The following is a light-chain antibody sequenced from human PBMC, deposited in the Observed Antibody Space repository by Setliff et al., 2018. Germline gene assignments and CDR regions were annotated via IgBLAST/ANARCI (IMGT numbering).Light chain of an antibody. CDR2: DVN. J-gene: IGLJ1*01. CDR3: SSYTSSHTYV. CDR1: NSDIGAYDH. V-gene: IGLV2-8*01. Sequence: QSALTQPPSASGSPGQSVTISCTGTNSDIGAYDHVAWYQHHPGKAPKLIIFDVNKRPSGVPDRFSGSKSGNTASLTVSGLQADDEADYYCSSYTSSHTYVFGSGTKVT.